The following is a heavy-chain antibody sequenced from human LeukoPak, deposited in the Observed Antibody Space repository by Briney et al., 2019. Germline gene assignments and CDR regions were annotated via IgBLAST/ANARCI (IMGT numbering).Heavy chain of an antibody. CDR1: GYTLTELS. J-gene: IGHJ4*02. V-gene: IGHV1-24*01. CDR2: FDPEDGET. D-gene: IGHD3-22*01. CDR3: ATGNYYDSSGYYYFDY. Sequence: ASVKVSCKVSGYTLTELSMHWVRQAPGKGLEWIGGFDPEDGETIYAQKFQGRVTMTEDISTDTAYMELSSLRSEDTAVYYCATGNYYDSSGYYYFDYWGQGTLVTVSS.